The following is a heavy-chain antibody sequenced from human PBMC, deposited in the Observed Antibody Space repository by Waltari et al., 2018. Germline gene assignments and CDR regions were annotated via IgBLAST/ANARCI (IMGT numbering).Heavy chain of an antibody. D-gene: IGHD1-1*01. CDR2: GRGEGKT. CDR1: ADSMSTSDY. Sequence: QLQLQESGPGLVQPSGTLSLICAVSADSMSTSDYWSWVRQPPGKGLAWIGQGRGEGKTNDNPSFASRVTMSLDTSTYHFALKLTSATAADTALYYCARDRGRGLYLDTWGQGTLVTVSP. V-gene: IGHV4-4*02. CDR3: ARDRGRGLYLDT. J-gene: IGHJ4*02.